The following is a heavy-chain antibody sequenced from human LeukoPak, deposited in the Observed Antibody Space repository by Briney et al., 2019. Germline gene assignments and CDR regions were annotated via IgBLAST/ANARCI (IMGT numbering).Heavy chain of an antibody. J-gene: IGHJ4*02. D-gene: IGHD3-10*01. CDR3: AKDMGRWFGELTYFDY. V-gene: IGHV3-23*01. Sequence: GGSLRPSCAASGFTFSSYAMSWVRQAPGKGLEWVSAISGSGGSTYYADSVKGRFTISRDNSKNTLYLQMNSLRAEDTAVYYCAKDMGRWFGELTYFDYWGQGTLVTVSS. CDR1: GFTFSSYA. CDR2: ISGSGGST.